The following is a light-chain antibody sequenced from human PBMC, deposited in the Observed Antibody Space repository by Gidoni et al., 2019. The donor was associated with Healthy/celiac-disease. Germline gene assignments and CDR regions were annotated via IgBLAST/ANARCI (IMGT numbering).Light chain of an antibody. CDR3: QSHDSTLSGV. CDR2: ANN. CDR1: SSHIGAGYD. V-gene: IGLV1-40*01. Sequence: SVLTQPPSLSAALGQSVTISCTGSSSHIGAGYDVHWYQQLPGTAPKLLIYANNNRPSGVPDRFSGSKSGTSASLTITGLQAEDDADYYCQSHDSTLSGVFGTGTKVTVL. J-gene: IGLJ1*01.